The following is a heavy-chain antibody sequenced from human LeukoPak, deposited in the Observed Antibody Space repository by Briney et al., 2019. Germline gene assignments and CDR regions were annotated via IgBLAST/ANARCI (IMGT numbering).Heavy chain of an antibody. J-gene: IGHJ5*02. CDR3: ARDSDIVVVVAATGWFDP. CDR1: GYTFTGYY. V-gene: IGHV1-2*02. Sequence: ASVKVSCKASGYTFTGYYMHWVRQAPGQGLEWMGWINPNSGGTNYAQKFQGRVTMTRDTSISTAYMELSRLRSDDTAVYYCARDSDIVVVVAATGWFDPWGQGTLVTVSS. D-gene: IGHD2-15*01. CDR2: INPNSGGT.